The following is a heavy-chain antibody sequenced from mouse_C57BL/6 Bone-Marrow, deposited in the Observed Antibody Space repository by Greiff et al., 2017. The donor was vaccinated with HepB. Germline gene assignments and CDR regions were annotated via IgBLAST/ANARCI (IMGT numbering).Heavy chain of an antibody. D-gene: IGHD2-4*01. CDR2: ISTGGGST. CDR3: ARLGITTGYYFDY. Sequence: EVMLVESGGGLVQPGGSLKLSCAASGFTFSDYYMYWVRQTPEKRLEWVAYISTGGGSTYYPDTVKGRFTISRDNAKNTLYLQMSRLKSEDTAMYYCARLGITTGYYFDYWGQGTTLTVSS. CDR1: GFTFSDYY. J-gene: IGHJ2*01. V-gene: IGHV5-12*01.